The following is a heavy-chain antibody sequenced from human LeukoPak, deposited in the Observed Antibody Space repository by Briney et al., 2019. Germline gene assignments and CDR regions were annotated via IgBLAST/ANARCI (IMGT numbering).Heavy chain of an antibody. V-gene: IGHV4-39*01. CDR3: ARHPKWELLPVY. J-gene: IGHJ4*02. Sequence: SETLSLTCTVSGGSISSSSYYWGWIRQPPGKGLEWIGSIYYSGSTYYNPSLKSRVTISVDTSKNQFSLKLSSVTAADTAVYYCARHPKWELLPVYWGQGTLVTVSS. CDR2: IYYSGST. CDR1: GGSISSSSYY. D-gene: IGHD1-26*01.